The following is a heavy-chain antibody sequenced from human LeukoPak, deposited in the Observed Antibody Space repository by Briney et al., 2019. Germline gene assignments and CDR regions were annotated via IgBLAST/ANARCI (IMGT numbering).Heavy chain of an antibody. CDR3: AHSVRGVRNFDY. V-gene: IGHV2-5*02. CDR1: GFSLSTSGVG. CDR2: IYWDDDK. D-gene: IGHD3-10*02. J-gene: IGHJ4*02. Sequence: KGSGPTLVNPTQTLTLTCAFSGFSLSTSGVGVGWIRQPPGKALECLALIYWDDDKRYSPSLKSRLTITKDTSKDQVVLTMTNMDPVDTATYYCAHSVRGVRNFDYWGQGTLVTVSS.